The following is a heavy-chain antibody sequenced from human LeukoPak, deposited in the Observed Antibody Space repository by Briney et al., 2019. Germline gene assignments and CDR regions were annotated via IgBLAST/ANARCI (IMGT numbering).Heavy chain of an antibody. CDR2: TFYRSKWYN. V-gene: IGHV6-1*01. Sequence: WLGRTFYRSKWYNDYAVSVKSRITVSPDTSKNQFSLHLNSVTPEDTAVYYCVRSYDWVFDYWGQGTRXTVSS. CDR3: VRSYDWVFDY. D-gene: IGHD1-1*01. J-gene: IGHJ4*02.